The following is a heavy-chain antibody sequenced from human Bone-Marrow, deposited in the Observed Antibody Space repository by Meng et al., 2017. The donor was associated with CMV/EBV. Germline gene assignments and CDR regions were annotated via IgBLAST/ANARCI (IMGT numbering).Heavy chain of an antibody. Sequence: SCAASGFTFDDYAMHWVRQAPGKGLEWVSGISWNSGSIGYADSVKGRFTISRDNAKNSLYLQMNSLRAEDTALYYCAKAGGTAARESYYYYGMDVWGQGTTVTVSS. CDR1: GFTFDDYA. D-gene: IGHD2-2*01. CDR3: AKAGGTAARESYYYYGMDV. V-gene: IGHV3-9*01. J-gene: IGHJ6*02. CDR2: ISWNSGSI.